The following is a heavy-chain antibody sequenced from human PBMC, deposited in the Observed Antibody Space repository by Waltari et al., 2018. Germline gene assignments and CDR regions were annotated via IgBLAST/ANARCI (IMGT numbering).Heavy chain of an antibody. D-gene: IGHD3-22*01. J-gene: IGHJ4*02. Sequence: QVHLQESGPGLVKTSETLSLTCTVSGGSPYSYYWSWVRQPAGKALEWIGHIYPSGSTNYSPSLRSRVTMSVDTSKRQFSLKLSSVTAADTAMYYCARDRYYDSSGYSQSYYYDSWGQGTLVTVSS. V-gene: IGHV4-4*07. CDR3: ARDRYYDSSGYSQSYYYDS. CDR1: GGSPYSYY. CDR2: IYPSGST.